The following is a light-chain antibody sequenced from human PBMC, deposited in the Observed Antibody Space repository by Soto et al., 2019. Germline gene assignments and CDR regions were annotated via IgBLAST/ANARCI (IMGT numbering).Light chain of an antibody. CDR1: QSLLHSDGKTY. V-gene: IGKV2D-29*02. J-gene: IGKJ5*01. CDR2: EVN. Sequence: DIVMTQTPLSLSSTPGHPASISCRSSQSLLHSDGKTYLYWYLQKPGQSPQLLIYEVNIRFSGVPDRFSGGGSGTDFTLKISRVQAEDVGLYYCMQSMQLPITFGQGTRLEIK. CDR3: MQSMQLPIT.